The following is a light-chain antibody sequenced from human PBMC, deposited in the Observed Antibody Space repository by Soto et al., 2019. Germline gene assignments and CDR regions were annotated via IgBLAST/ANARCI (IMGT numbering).Light chain of an antibody. CDR1: RSNIGSNT. V-gene: IGLV1-44*01. CDR2: SNN. CDR3: ATWDDSLNGHVV. J-gene: IGLJ2*01. Sequence: QSVLTQPPSASGTPGQRVTISCSGSRSNIGSNTVNWYQRLPGTAPKFLIYSNNQRPSGVPKRFSGSKSGTSASLAISGLQSEDEADYYCATWDDSLNGHVVFGGGTKLTVL.